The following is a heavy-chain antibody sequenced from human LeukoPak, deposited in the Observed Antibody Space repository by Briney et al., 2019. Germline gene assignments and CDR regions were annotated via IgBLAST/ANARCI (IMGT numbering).Heavy chain of an antibody. CDR3: AKNGDCSSTSCYTLDYYYYYGMDV. CDR2: INPSGGST. Sequence: GASVKVSCKASGYTFTSYYMHWVRQAPGQGLEWMGIINPSGGSTSYAQKFQGRVTITADESTSTAYMELSSLRSEDTAVYYCAKNGDCSSTSCYTLDYYYYYGMDVWGQGTTVTVSS. J-gene: IGHJ6*02. D-gene: IGHD2-2*02. CDR1: GYTFTSYY. V-gene: IGHV1-46*01.